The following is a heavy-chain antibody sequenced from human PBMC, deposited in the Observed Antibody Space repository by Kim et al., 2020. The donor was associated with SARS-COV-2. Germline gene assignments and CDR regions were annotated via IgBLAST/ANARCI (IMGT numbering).Heavy chain of an antibody. V-gene: IGHV4-61*01. CDR1: GGSVSSGSYY. J-gene: IGHJ6*02. Sequence: SETLSLTCTVSGGSVSSGSYYWSWIRQPPGKGLEWIGYIYYSGSTNYNPSLKSRVTISVDTCKNQFSLTLSSVTAADTAVYYCARGGLYYYYYYGMDVWGQGTTVTVSS. CDR2: IYYSGST. CDR3: ARGGLYYYYYYGMDV. D-gene: IGHD2-8*02.